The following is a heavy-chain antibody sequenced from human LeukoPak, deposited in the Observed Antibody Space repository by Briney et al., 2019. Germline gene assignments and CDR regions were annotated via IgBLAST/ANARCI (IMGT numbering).Heavy chain of an antibody. J-gene: IGHJ4*02. Sequence: PGGSLRLSCAASGFTFDDYAMHWVRQAPGKGLEWVSGISWNSGRIGYADSVKGRFTISRDNAKNSLYLQMNSLRAEDTALYYCAKDILPIAAGGTQFDYWGQGTLVTVSS. CDR2: ISWNSGRI. D-gene: IGHD6-13*01. V-gene: IGHV3-9*01. CDR3: AKDILPIAAGGTQFDY. CDR1: GFTFDDYA.